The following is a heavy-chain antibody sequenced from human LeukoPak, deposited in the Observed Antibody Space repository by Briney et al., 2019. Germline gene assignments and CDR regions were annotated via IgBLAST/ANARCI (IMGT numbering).Heavy chain of an antibody. CDR2: MNPNSGNT. Sequence: ASVKVSCKASGYTFTSYDINWVRQATGQGLEWMGWMNPNSGNTGYAQKFQGRVTMTRNTSISTAYMELSSLRSEDTAVYYCARYTTMIVVIMRRSYYYYGMDVWGQGTTVTVSS. V-gene: IGHV1-8*01. CDR1: GYTFTSYD. J-gene: IGHJ6*02. CDR3: ARYTTMIVVIMRRSYYYYGMDV. D-gene: IGHD3-22*01.